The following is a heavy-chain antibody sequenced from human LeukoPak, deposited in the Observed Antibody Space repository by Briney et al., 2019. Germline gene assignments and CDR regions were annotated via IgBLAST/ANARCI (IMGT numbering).Heavy chain of an antibody. D-gene: IGHD3-3*01. Sequence: VASVKVSCKASGYTFTSYGISWVRQAPGQGLEWMGWISAYNGNTNYAQKFQGRVTMTRNTSISTAYMELSSLRSEDTAVYYCARGGGITIFGLMIWYNWFDPWGQGTLVTVSS. CDR3: ARGGGITIFGLMIWYNWFDP. V-gene: IGHV1-18*01. J-gene: IGHJ5*02. CDR1: GYTFTSYG. CDR2: ISAYNGNT.